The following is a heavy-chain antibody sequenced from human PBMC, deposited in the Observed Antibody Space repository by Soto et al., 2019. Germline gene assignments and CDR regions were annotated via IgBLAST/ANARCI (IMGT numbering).Heavy chain of an antibody. Sequence: PSETLSLTCTVSGGSISSGDYYWSWIRQPPGKGLEWIGYIYYSGSTYYNPSLKSRVTISVDTSKNQFSLKLSSVTAADTAVYYCATSEILTGTTPPHSYYYYYGMDVWGQGTTVTVSS. V-gene: IGHV4-30-4*01. CDR1: GGSISSGDYY. J-gene: IGHJ6*02. D-gene: IGHD1-7*01. CDR3: ATSEILTGTTPPHSYYYYYGMDV. CDR2: IYYSGST.